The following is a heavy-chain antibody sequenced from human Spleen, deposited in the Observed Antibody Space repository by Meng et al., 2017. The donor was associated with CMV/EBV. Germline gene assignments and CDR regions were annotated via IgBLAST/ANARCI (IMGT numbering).Heavy chain of an antibody. Sequence: VSGGSISRGDYYWSWIRQYPGKGLEWIGNIYYSGSTYYNPSLKSRVTISIDTSKNQFSVKLTSVTAADTALYYWARYRGSGEGWFDPWGQGTLVTVSS. CDR1: GGSISRGDYY. D-gene: IGHD2-21*01. CDR2: IYYSGST. V-gene: IGHV4-31*02. CDR3: ARYRGSGEGWFDP. J-gene: IGHJ5*02.